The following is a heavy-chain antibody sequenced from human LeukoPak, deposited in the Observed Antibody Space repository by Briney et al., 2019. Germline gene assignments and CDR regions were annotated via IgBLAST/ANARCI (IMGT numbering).Heavy chain of an antibody. CDR3: ARGGRVVASNGQFDY. D-gene: IGHD2-15*01. Sequence: PSETLSLTCDVSGGSVIGYYWSWIRQPPGKGLEWIGYIYYSGGTYYNPSLKSRVSISVDTSKNRFSLKLTTVTAADTAVYYCARGGRVVASNGQFDYWGQGILVTVSS. CDR1: GGSVIGYY. J-gene: IGHJ4*02. V-gene: IGHV4-59*02. CDR2: IYYSGGT.